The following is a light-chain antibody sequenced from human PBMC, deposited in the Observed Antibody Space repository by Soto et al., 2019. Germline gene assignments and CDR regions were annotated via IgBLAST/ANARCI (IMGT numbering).Light chain of an antibody. V-gene: IGKV1-39*01. Sequence: DIQLTQSPSSLSASVGDRVTITCRASQSINNCLSWFRQKPGQAPKLLIYAASSLQSGVPSRFSGSGSGTDFIRTIDSLQPEDFATYFCHHTYSAPETFGQGTKVGVK. J-gene: IGKJ1*01. CDR2: AAS. CDR1: QSINNC. CDR3: HHTYSAPET.